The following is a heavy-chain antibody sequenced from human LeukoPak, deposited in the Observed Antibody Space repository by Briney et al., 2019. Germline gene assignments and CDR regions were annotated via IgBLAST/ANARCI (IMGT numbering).Heavy chain of an antibody. CDR1: GGSISSYY. V-gene: IGHV4-4*07. J-gene: IGHJ4*02. CDR2: IYTSGST. Sequence: SETLSLTCTVSGGSISSYYWSWIRQPAGKGPEWIGRIYTSGSTNYNPSLKSRVTMSVDTSKNQFSLKLSSVTAADTAVYYCAREEAAAGMIDYWGQGTLVTVSS. CDR3: AREEAAAGMIDY. D-gene: IGHD6-13*01.